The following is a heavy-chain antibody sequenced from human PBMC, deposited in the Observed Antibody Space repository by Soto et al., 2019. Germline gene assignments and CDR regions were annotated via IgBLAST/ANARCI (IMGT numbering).Heavy chain of an antibody. CDR2: ISFDGSEK. CDR3: ARFLGGYVHLWDKSNY. D-gene: IGHD5-12*01. Sequence: QVQLVESGGGVVQPGASLRLSCAASGFRFSGFAMHWVRQAPGKGLEWVAVISFDGSEKFYVDSVKGRFSISRDDFHSTVFLQMDSLRPEDTGVYYCARFLGGYVHLWDKSNYWGQGTLVSVSS. J-gene: IGHJ4*02. CDR1: GFRFSGFA. V-gene: IGHV3-30*04.